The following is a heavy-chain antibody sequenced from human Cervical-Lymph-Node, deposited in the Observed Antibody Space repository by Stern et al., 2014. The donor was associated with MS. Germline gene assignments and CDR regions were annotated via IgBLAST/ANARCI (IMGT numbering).Heavy chain of an antibody. CDR2: IYPGDSET. CDR3: ARHVYGMDV. J-gene: IGHJ6*02. V-gene: IGHV5-51*01. CDR1: GYNFNTYW. Sequence: EVQLVQSGAEVKKPGESLKISCKVFGYNFNTYWIAWVRQMPGKGLEWMGIIYPGDSETRYNPSFQAQVTISVDKSISTAYLQWSTLKASDTAIYYCARHVYGMDVWGQGTTVTVSS.